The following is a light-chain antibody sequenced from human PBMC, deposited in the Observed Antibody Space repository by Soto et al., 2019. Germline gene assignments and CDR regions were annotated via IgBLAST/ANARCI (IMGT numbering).Light chain of an antibody. J-gene: IGLJ3*02. Sequence: QLVLTQPRSVSGAPGQRVTISCTGGSSNIGAGYAVHWYQQLPGMAPKLLIFGNTDRPSGVPDRFSGSKSGTSASLAITGLQPDDEADYYCQSYDSNLSGWVFGGGTKLTVL. CDR3: QSYDSNLSGWV. V-gene: IGLV1-40*01. CDR1: SSNIGAGYA. CDR2: GNT.